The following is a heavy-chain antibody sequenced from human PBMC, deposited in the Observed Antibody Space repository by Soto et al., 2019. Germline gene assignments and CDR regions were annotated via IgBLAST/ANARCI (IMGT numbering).Heavy chain of an antibody. CDR2: IYYSGST. CDR3: ARAPDIVVVVAATDAFDI. Sequence: QVQLQESGPGLVKPSQTLSLTCTVSGGSISSGGYYWSWIRQHPGKGLEWIGYIYYSGSTYYNPSLKSRVTISVDTSKNQFSLKLSSVTAADTVVYYCARAPDIVVVVAATDAFDIWGQGTMVTVSS. V-gene: IGHV4-31*03. CDR1: GGSISSGGYY. D-gene: IGHD2-15*01. J-gene: IGHJ3*02.